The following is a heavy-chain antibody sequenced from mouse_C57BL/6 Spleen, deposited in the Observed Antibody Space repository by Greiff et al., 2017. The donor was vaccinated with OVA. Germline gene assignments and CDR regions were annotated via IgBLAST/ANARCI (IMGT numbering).Heavy chain of an antibody. V-gene: IGHV1-85*01. J-gene: IGHJ2*01. CDR2: IYPRDGST. CDR1: GYTFTSYD. Sequence: VKLMESGPELVKPGASVKLSCKASGYTFTSYDINWVKQRPGQGLEWIGWIYPRDGSTKYNEKFKGKATLTVDTSSSTAYMELHSLTSEDSAVYVCARGEGITTYYFDYWGQGTTLTVSS. D-gene: IGHD1-1*01. CDR3: ARGEGITTYYFDY.